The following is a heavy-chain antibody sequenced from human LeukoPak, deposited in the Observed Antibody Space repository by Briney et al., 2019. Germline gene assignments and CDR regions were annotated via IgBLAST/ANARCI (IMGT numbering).Heavy chain of an antibody. J-gene: IGHJ4*02. Sequence: GASVKVSCKASGYTFTSYGISWVRQAPGQGLEWMGRIIPILGIANYAQKFQGRVTITADKSTSTAYMELSSLRSEDTAVYYCARGRYVASPSGIVGTWGQGTLVTVSS. CDR3: ARGRYVASPSGIVGT. CDR1: GYTFTSYG. V-gene: IGHV1-69*04. D-gene: IGHD1-26*01. CDR2: IIPILGIA.